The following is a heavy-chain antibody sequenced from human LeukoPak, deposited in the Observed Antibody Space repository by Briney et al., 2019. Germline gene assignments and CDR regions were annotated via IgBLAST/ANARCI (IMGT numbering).Heavy chain of an antibody. CDR3: ARDNYYDSSGYAFDI. D-gene: IGHD3-22*01. CDR2: ISAYNGNT. CDR1: GYTFTSYG. Sequence: GASVKVSCKASGYTFTSYGISWVRQAPGQGLEWMGWISAYNGNTNYAQKLQGRVTMTTDTSTSTAYMELRSLRSDDTAVYYCARDNYYDSSGYAFDIGGKGKMVTVSS. V-gene: IGHV1-18*01. J-gene: IGHJ3*02.